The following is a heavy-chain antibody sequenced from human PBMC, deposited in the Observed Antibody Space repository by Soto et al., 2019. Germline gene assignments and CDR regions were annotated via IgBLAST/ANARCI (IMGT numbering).Heavy chain of an antibody. CDR2: IFQSRIT. D-gene: IGHD5-18*01. V-gene: IGHV4-59*11. CDR3: AREGLLEAYSYGLLDY. Sequence: QVQLQESGPGLVKASETLSLTCTVSGGSIRSHYWNWIRQPPGKGLEWIGYIFQSRITKYNPALQSRVTTSVDTSKNEFSLRLASLPAADRAVYYFAREGLLEAYSYGLLDYWGPGSLVTVAS. CDR1: GGSIRSHY. J-gene: IGHJ4*02.